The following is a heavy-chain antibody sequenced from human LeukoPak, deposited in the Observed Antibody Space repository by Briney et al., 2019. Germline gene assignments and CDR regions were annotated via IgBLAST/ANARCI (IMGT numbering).Heavy chain of an antibody. D-gene: IGHD3-22*01. Sequence: ASVKVSCKASGYTFTCYYMHWVRQAPGQGLEWMGWINPNSGGTNYAQKFQGRVTMTRDTSISTAYMELSRLRSDDTAVYYCARERADSSGYHVDYWGQGTLVTVSS. CDR1: GYTFTCYY. CDR3: ARERADSSGYHVDY. CDR2: INPNSGGT. J-gene: IGHJ4*02. V-gene: IGHV1-2*02.